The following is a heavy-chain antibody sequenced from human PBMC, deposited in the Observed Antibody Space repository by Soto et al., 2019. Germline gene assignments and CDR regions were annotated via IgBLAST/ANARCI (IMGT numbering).Heavy chain of an antibody. Sequence: GGSLRLSCAASGFTFSIYSMNWVRQAPGKGLEWVSSICSSSSYIYYADSVRGRFTVSRDNAKNSLYLQMKSLRAEDTAVYYCARGRIYDILTGYTPRDWFDPWGQGTLVTVSS. CDR1: GFTFSIYS. CDR3: ARGRIYDILTGYTPRDWFDP. D-gene: IGHD3-9*01. J-gene: IGHJ5*02. V-gene: IGHV3-21*01. CDR2: ICSSSSYI.